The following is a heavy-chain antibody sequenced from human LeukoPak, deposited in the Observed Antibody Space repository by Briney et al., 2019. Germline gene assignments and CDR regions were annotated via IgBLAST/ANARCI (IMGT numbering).Heavy chain of an antibody. Sequence: PGGSLRLSCAAPGFTFSSYWMHWVRQAPGKGLVWVSRINSDGSSTSYADSVKGRFTISRDNAKNTLYLQMNSLRAEDTAVYYCASIGIAAAGTSDYWGQGTLVTVSS. CDR1: GFTFSSYW. D-gene: IGHD6-13*01. V-gene: IGHV3-74*01. CDR2: INSDGSST. CDR3: ASIGIAAAGTSDY. J-gene: IGHJ4*02.